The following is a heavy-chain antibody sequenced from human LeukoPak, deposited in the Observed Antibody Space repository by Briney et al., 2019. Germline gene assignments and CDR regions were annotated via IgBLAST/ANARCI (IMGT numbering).Heavy chain of an antibody. J-gene: IGHJ4*02. Sequence: SETLSLTCSVSGGSISSYYWSWIRQPPGKGLEWIGYVYYNGSTKDNPSLKSRVTISVDASKKQFSLKLSSVTPADTALYYRARGGMITFGNFDYWGPGTLVTVSS. CDR3: ARGGMITFGNFDY. D-gene: IGHD3-16*01. CDR2: VYYNGST. V-gene: IGHV4-59*01. CDR1: GGSISSYY.